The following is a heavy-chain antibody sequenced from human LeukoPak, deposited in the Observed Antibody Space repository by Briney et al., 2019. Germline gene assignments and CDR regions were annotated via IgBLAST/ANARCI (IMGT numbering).Heavy chain of an antibody. CDR2: IYYSGST. CDR1: GGSISSYY. J-gene: IGHJ3*02. V-gene: IGHV4-59*01. Sequence: TSETLSLTCTVSGGSISSYYWSWIRQPPGKGLEWIGYIYYSGSTNYNPSLKSRVTISVDTSKNQFSLKLSSVTAADTAVYYCARTDPPYCSSTSCSRKDAFDIWGRGTMVTVSS. CDR3: ARTDPPYCSSTSCSRKDAFDI. D-gene: IGHD2-2*01.